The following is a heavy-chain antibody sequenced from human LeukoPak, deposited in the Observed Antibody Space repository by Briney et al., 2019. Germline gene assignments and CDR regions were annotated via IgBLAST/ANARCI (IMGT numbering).Heavy chain of an antibody. CDR2: IYYSGST. J-gene: IGHJ2*01. CDR3: ARSPGDYDFWSGYSHWYFDL. V-gene: IGHV4-39*01. D-gene: IGHD3-3*01. Sequence: PSETLSLTCAVYGGSFSGYYWGWIRQPPGKGLEWIGSIYYSGSTYYNPSLKSRVTISVDTSKNQFFLKLSSVTAADTAVYYCARSPGDYDFWSGYSHWYFDLWGRGTLVTVSS. CDR1: GGSFSGYY.